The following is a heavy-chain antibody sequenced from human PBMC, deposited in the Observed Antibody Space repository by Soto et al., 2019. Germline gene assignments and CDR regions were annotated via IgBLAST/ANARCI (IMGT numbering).Heavy chain of an antibody. CDR1: GYTFTSYG. D-gene: IGHD3-3*01. Sequence: GASVKVSCKASGYTFTSYGISWVRQAPGQGLEWKGWISAYNGNTNYAQKLQGRVTMTTDTSTSTAYMELRSLRSDDTAVYYCVVDTIFGVVITQFDYWGQGTLVTVSS. J-gene: IGHJ4*02. CDR3: VVDTIFGVVITQFDY. V-gene: IGHV1-18*01. CDR2: ISAYNGNT.